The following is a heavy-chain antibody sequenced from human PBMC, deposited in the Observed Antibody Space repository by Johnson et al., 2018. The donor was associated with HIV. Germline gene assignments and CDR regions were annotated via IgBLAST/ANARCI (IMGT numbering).Heavy chain of an antibody. V-gene: IGHV3-30-3*01. CDR3: ARGPPIVVVHGAFDI. D-gene: IGHD3-22*01. CDR2: ISYDGSNK. J-gene: IGHJ3*02. Sequence: QVQLVESGGGVVQPGRSLRLSCAASGFTFNTYAMHWVRQAPGKGLEWVAVISYDGSNKYYADSVKGRFTISRDNSKNTLYLQLNSLRAEDTAVYYCARGPPIVVVHGAFDIWGQGTMVTVSS. CDR1: GFTFNTYA.